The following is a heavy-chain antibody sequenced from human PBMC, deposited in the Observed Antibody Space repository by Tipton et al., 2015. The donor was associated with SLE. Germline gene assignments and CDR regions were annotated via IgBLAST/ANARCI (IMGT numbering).Heavy chain of an antibody. CDR1: GGSISSSSYY. Sequence: TLSLTCTVSGGSISSSSYYWGWIRQPPGKGLEWIGSIYYSGSTYYNPSLKSRVTISVGTSKNQFSLKLSSVTAADTAVYYCARDQPRPTDWNTFDYWGQGALVPVSS. CDR2: IYYSGST. J-gene: IGHJ4*02. CDR3: ARDQPRPTDWNTFDY. V-gene: IGHV4-39*07. D-gene: IGHD1/OR15-1a*01.